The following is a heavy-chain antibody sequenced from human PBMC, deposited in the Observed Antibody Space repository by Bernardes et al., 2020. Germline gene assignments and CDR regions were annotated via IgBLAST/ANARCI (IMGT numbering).Heavy chain of an antibody. V-gene: IGHV4-30-4*01. CDR1: GGSISSGDYY. CDR3: AKFMTTTWFDP. Sequence: SETLSLTCTVSGGSISSGDYYWSWIRQPPGKGLEWIGYIYYSGSTYYNPSLKSRVTISVDTSKNQFSLKLSSVTAADTAVYYCAKFMTTTWFDPWGQGTLVTVSS. CDR2: IYYSGST. D-gene: IGHD4-4*01. J-gene: IGHJ5*02.